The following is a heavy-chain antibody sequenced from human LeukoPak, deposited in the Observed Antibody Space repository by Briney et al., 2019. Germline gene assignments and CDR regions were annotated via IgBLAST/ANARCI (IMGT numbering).Heavy chain of an antibody. V-gene: IGHV4-34*01. CDR2: INHSGST. CDR3: ARIIVVENFDAFDI. J-gene: IGHJ3*02. D-gene: IGHD3-22*01. CDR1: GGSFSGYY. Sequence: SETLSLTCAVYGGSFSGYYWSWIRQPPGEGLEWSGEINHSGSTNYNPSLKSRVTISVDTSKDQFSLKLSSVTAADTAVYYCARIIVVENFDAFDIWGQGTMVTVSS.